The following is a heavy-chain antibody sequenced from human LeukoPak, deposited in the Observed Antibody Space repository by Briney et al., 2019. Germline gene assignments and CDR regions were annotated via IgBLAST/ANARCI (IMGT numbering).Heavy chain of an antibody. J-gene: IGHJ4*02. V-gene: IGHV4-30-4*08. Sequence: PSQTLSLTCTVSGGSISSGDYFWSWIRQLPGKGLEWIGHIYYSGGTYYNPSLRSRVTISVDTSKNQFSLKLSSVTAADTAVYYCARHLGYFDYWGQGTLVTVSS. D-gene: IGHD7-27*01. CDR2: IYYSGGT. CDR3: ARHLGYFDY. CDR1: GGSISSGDYF.